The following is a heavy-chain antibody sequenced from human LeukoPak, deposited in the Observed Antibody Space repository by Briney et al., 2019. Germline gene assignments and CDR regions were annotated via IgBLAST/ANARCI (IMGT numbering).Heavy chain of an antibody. CDR3: ARDDFYFDY. V-gene: IGHV3-30*04. CDR2: ISFDGSHI. CDR1: GFRISNYA. Sequence: GGSLRLSCAAPGFRISNYALHWVRQAPGKGLEWVAVISFDGSHIFYADSVKGRFTISRDNSKNTLHLQMNSLRAEGTAIYYCARDDFYFDYWGQGTLVTVSS. J-gene: IGHJ4*02. D-gene: IGHD3-3*01.